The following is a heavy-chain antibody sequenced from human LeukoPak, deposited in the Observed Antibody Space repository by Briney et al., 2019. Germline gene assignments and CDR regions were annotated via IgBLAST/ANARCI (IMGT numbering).Heavy chain of an antibody. V-gene: IGHV3-30*02. Sequence: GGSLRLSCAASGFTFSSYGMHWVRQAPGKGLEWVAFIRYDGSNKYYADSVKGRFTISRDNSKNTLYLQMNSLRAEDTAVYYCAKGGIRGVITRGGYYFDYWGQGTLVTVSS. D-gene: IGHD3-10*01. CDR3: AKGGIRGVITRGGYYFDY. CDR2: IRYDGSNK. J-gene: IGHJ4*02. CDR1: GFTFSSYG.